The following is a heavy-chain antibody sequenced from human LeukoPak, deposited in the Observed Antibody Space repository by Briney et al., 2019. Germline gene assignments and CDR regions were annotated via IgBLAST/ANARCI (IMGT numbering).Heavy chain of an antibody. CDR3: ARGTYYSGSGPGNWFDP. J-gene: IGHJ5*02. D-gene: IGHD3-10*01. Sequence: GSLRLSCSASGFSVSDYYMNRIRQSPGKGLEWVSHITKKTAIEYADSVKGRFTISRDNANNLLFLQMDSLRPEDTAVYYCARGTYYSGSGPGNWFDPWGHGTLVTVSS. CDR2: ITKKTAI. CDR1: GFSVSDYY. V-gene: IGHV3-69-1*01.